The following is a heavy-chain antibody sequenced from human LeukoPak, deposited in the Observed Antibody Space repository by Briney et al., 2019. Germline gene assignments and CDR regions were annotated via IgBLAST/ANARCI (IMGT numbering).Heavy chain of an antibody. D-gene: IGHD6-19*01. CDR1: GGSISSGTYY. CDR3: ARGDSCGWRLGFDY. J-gene: IGHJ4*02. V-gene: IGHV4-61*02. Sequence: PSQTLSLTCTVSGGSISSGTYYWSWIRQPAGKGLEWIGRIHTSGSTNYNPSLKSRVTISLDTPKNQFSLKLSSVTAADTAVYYCARGDSCGWRLGFDYWGQGTLVTVSS. CDR2: IHTSGST.